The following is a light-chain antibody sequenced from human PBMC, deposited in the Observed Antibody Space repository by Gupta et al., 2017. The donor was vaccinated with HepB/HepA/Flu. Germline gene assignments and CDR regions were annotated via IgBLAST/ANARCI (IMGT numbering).Light chain of an antibody. CDR1: SSDVGGYNY. CDR2: DVS. Sequence: QSALPPPASVSGSHGQSIPLSCTGPSSDVGGYNYVSWYQQHPGKAPKLMIYDVSNRPSGVSNRFSGSKSGNTASLTISGLQAEDEADYYCSSYTSSSTLNVVFGGGTKLTVL. J-gene: IGLJ2*01. CDR3: SSYTSSSTLNVV. V-gene: IGLV2-14*03.